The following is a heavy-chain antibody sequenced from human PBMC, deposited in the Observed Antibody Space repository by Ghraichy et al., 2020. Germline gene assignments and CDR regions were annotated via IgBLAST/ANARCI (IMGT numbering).Heavy chain of an antibody. D-gene: IGHD3-10*01. CDR1: GDSFSSYSAA. J-gene: IGHJ5*02. V-gene: IGHV6-1*01. CDR2: TYYRSKWHN. CDR3: ARDWESLQNWLDP. Sequence: SQTLSLTCAISGDSFSSYSAAWNWITQSPSRGLDWLGRTYYRSKWHNDYAVSVKSRITINPDTSKNQVSLQLNSVTPEDTAVYDCARDWESLQNWLDPWGQGTLVTVSS.